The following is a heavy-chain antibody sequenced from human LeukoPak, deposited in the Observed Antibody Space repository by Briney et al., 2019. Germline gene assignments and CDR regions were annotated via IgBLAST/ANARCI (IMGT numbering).Heavy chain of an antibody. Sequence: GASVKVSCKASGYTFTSYAINWVRQATGQGLEWMGWMNPNSGTTGYAQKFQGRVTMTRTTSISTAYMELSSLKSKDTAVYYYARAVNRRYSSGSVYWGQGTLGTASS. J-gene: IGHJ4*02. D-gene: IGHD6-19*01. V-gene: IGHV1-8*01. CDR1: GYTFTSYA. CDR3: ARAVNRRYSSGSVY. CDR2: MNPNSGTT.